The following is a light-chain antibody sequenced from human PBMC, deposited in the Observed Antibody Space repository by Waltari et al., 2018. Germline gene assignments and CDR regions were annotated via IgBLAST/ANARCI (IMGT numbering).Light chain of an antibody. CDR2: DND. CDR1: SSNIGSNT. V-gene: IGLV1-44*01. CDR3: AAWDDSLNGFWV. Sequence: QSVLTQPPSASGTPGQRVTISCSGSSSNIGSNTENWYQQLPGTTPKRLIYDNDQRSSGVPDRFSGSKSGTSASLAISGLQSEDESDYYCAAWDDSLNGFWVFGGGTKLTVL. J-gene: IGLJ3*02.